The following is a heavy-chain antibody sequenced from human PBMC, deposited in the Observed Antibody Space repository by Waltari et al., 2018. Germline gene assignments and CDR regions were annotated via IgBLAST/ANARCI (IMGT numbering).Heavy chain of an antibody. D-gene: IGHD4-17*01. CDR2: MNPTSGNT. J-gene: IGHJ6*03. CDR3: ARAHDYGGNWADYYYMDV. Sequence: QVQLVQSGAEVKKPGASVKVSCKASGYTFTSCDINWVRQATGQGLEWMGWMNPTSGNTGYAQKFQGRVTMTRNTSRSTAYRELSSLRSEDTAVYYCARAHDYGGNWADYYYMDVWGKGTTVTVSS. CDR1: GYTFTSCD. V-gene: IGHV1-8*01.